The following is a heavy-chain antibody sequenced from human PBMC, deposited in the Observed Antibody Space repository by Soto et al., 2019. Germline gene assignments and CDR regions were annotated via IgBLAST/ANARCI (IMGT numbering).Heavy chain of an antibody. CDR1: GFTFSSYG. J-gene: IGHJ4*02. V-gene: IGHV3-33*01. Sequence: PGGSLRLSCAASGFTFSSYGMHWVRQAPGKGLEWVAVIWYDGSNKYYADSVKGRFTISRDNSKNTMYLQMNSLTADDTAVYYCARDTNGLHYWGQGTLVTVSS. CDR2: IWYDGSNK. CDR3: ARDTNGLHY. D-gene: IGHD2-8*01.